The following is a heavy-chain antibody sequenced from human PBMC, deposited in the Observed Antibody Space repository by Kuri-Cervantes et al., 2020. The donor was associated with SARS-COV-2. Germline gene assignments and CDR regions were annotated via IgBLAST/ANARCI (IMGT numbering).Heavy chain of an antibody. D-gene: IGHD2-8*01. Sequence: GEALKISCAASGFTFSSYSMNWVRQAPGQGLELVSSISSSSRYIYYADSVKGRFTISRDNAKNSLYLQINSLRAEDTAVYYCSKIFCLYGVCGGDYWGQGSLVTFSS. V-gene: IGHV3-21*04. CDR2: ISSSSRYI. J-gene: IGHJ4*02. CDR1: GFTFSSYS. CDR3: SKIFCLYGVCGGDY.